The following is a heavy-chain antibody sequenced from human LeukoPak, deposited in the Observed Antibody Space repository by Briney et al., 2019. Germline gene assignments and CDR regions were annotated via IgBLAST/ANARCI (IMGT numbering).Heavy chain of an antibody. J-gene: IGHJ6*03. CDR1: GGSISSYY. D-gene: IGHD6-6*01. V-gene: IGHV4-4*07. Sequence: PSETLSLTCTVSGGSISSYYWSWIRQPAGKGLEWIGRIYTSGSTNYNPSLKSRVTMSVDTSKNQFSLKLSSVTAADTAVYYCARELYSSSFNYYYYMDVWGKGTTVTVSS. CDR3: ARELYSSSFNYYYYMDV. CDR2: IYTSGST.